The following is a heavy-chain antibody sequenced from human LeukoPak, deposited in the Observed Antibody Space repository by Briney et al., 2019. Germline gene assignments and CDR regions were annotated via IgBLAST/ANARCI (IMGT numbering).Heavy chain of an antibody. CDR2: VNRDGSET. CDR1: GFALSSHW. V-gene: IGHV3-7*03. Sequence: GGPLRLSCAASGFALSSHWMTWVRQVPGRGPGWVANVNRDGSETYYLDSVKGRFTISKDNAKNSLYLQMNSLRAEDTALYHCARNNGMDVWGQGTTVIVSS. J-gene: IGHJ6*02. CDR3: ARNNGMDV.